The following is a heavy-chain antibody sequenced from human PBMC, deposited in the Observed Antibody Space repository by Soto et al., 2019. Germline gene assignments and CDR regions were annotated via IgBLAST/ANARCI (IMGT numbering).Heavy chain of an antibody. V-gene: IGHV3-30*18. D-gene: IGHD4-4*01. Sequence: GGALRLSCAASGFTLSSYGMHWVRQAPGKGLEWVAVISYDGSNKYYADSVKGRFTISRDNSKNTLYLQMNSVRAEDTAVYYCAKSIQQLYYYYGMDVWGQGTTVTVSS. J-gene: IGHJ6*02. CDR3: AKSIQQLYYYYGMDV. CDR2: ISYDGSNK. CDR1: GFTLSSYG.